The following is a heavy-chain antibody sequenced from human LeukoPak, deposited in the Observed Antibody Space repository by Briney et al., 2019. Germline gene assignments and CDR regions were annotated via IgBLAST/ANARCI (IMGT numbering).Heavy chain of an antibody. CDR3: ARWLGDYYNSSGYSDY. D-gene: IGHD3-22*01. J-gene: IGHJ4*02. V-gene: IGHV1-2*02. Sequence: ASVKVSFKASGYTFTGYYMHWVRQAPGQGLEWMGWINPNSGGTNYAQKFQGRVTMTRDTSISTAYMELSRLRSDDTAVYYCARWLGDYYNSSGYSDYWGQGTLVTVSS. CDR1: GYTFTGYY. CDR2: INPNSGGT.